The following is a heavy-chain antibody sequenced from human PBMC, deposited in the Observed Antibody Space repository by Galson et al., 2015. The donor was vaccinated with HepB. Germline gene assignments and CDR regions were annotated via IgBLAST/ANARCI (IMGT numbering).Heavy chain of an antibody. Sequence: SLRLSCAVAGLYFPDAWMTWVRQAPGKGLEWVGRIKSRLDGGTTDLAAAVKGRFTMSRDDSKTTVYLHMNSLKTEDTAVYYCTTRYHYTDYWGQGTLVTVSS. D-gene: IGHD1-14*01. CDR1: GLYFPDAW. J-gene: IGHJ4*02. CDR2: IKSRLDGGTT. V-gene: IGHV3-15*01. CDR3: TTRYHYTDY.